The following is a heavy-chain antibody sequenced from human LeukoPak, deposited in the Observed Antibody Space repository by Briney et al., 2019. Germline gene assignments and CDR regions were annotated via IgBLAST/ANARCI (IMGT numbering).Heavy chain of an antibody. CDR1: GYTFTSYY. Sequence: ASVKVSCKASGYTFTSYYMQWVRQAPGQGLEWMGIINPSGGSTTYAQKFQGRVIMTRDTSTSTAYMELSSLRSEDTAVYYCARDYDYVWGSYPITTYYYYGMDVWGQGTTVTVSS. D-gene: IGHD3-16*02. CDR3: ARDYDYVWGSYPITTYYYYGMDV. J-gene: IGHJ6*02. CDR2: INPSGGST. V-gene: IGHV1-46*01.